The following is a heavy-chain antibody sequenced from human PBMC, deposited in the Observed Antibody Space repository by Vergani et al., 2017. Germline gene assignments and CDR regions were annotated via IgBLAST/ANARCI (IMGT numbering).Heavy chain of an antibody. CDR3: ARDMREYCSSTSCYSYYGMDV. J-gene: IGHJ6*02. D-gene: IGHD2-2*01. Sequence: EVQLVESGGGLVKPEGSLRLSCAASGFTFSSYSMNWVRQAPGKGLEWVSSISSSSSYIYYADSVKGRFTISRDNAKNSLYLQMNSLRAEDTAVYYCARDMREYCSSTSCYSYYGMDVWGQGTTVTVSS. CDR1: GFTFSSYS. CDR2: ISSSSSYI. V-gene: IGHV3-21*01.